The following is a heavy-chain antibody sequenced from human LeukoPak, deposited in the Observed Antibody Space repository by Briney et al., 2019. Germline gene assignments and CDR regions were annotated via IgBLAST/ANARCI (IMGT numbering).Heavy chain of an antibody. CDR2: ISYDGSNK. CDR1: GFTFSRDA. CDR3: AKDVRVGATGPFDY. V-gene: IGHV3-30-3*01. Sequence: GGSLRLSCAASGFTFSRDAMHWVRQAPGKGLEWVAVISYDGSNKYYADSVKGRFTISRDNSKNTLYLQMNSLRAEDTAVYYCAKDVRVGATGPFDYWGQGTLVTVSS. D-gene: IGHD1-26*01. J-gene: IGHJ4*02.